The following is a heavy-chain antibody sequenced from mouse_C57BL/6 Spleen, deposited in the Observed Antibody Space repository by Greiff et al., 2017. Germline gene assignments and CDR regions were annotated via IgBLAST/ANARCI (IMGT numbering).Heavy chain of an antibody. V-gene: IGHV14-3*01. D-gene: IGHD2-2*01. J-gene: IGHJ4*01. CDR3: ARSSGHGDDDYDAIDY. CDR2: IDPANGST. Sequence: EVQLQQSVAELVRPGASVKLSCTASGYNITDTYMHWVKQRPVQGLEWIGGIDPANGSTNYAQKFQGKATITADKSSNTAYLQLSILTSEDTAIYYCARSSGHGDDDYDAIDYWGQGTSVTVSA. CDR1: GYNITDTY.